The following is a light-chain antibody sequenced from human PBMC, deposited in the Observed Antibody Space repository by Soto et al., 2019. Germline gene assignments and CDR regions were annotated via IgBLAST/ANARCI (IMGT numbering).Light chain of an antibody. V-gene: IGKV1-39*01. J-gene: IGKJ4*01. CDR1: QSIRSY. CDR2: AAS. Sequence: DTQMTQSPSSLSASVGGRVTITCRASQSIRSYLNWSQQKPGKAPKLLIYAASSLQTGVSSRFSGSGSGTDFTLTISNLQPEDFATYYCQQTSSTPTFGGGTKVDI. CDR3: QQTSSTPT.